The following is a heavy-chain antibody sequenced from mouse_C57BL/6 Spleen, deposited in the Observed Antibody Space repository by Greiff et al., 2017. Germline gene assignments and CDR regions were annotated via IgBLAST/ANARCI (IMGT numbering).Heavy chain of an antibody. CDR3: ARMRGYPLYYAMDY. J-gene: IGHJ4*01. Sequence: VMLVESGPGLVAPSQSLSIACTVSGFSLTSYAISWVRQPPGKGLEWLGVIWTGGGTNYNSALKSRLSISKDNSKSQVFLKMNSLQTDDTARYYCARMRGYPLYYAMDYWGQGTSVTVSS. V-gene: IGHV2-9-1*01. CDR1: GFSLTSYA. CDR2: IWTGGGT. D-gene: IGHD2-2*01.